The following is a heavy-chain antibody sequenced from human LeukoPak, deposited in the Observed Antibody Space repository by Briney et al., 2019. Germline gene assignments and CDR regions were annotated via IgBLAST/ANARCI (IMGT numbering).Heavy chain of an antibody. CDR2: IYHNGTH. V-gene: IGHV4-4*02. J-gene: IGHJ6*02. CDR3: ATAPILRGEGGEHYKCGMDV. Sequence: KASGTLSLTCAVSVGSISSGNWWTWVRQSPGKGLEWIGEIYHNGTHNYNPSLKSRVTISADTFKNHFSLKLTSVTTADTAVYYCATAPILRGEGGEHYKCGMDVWGQGTTVIVSS. D-gene: IGHD2-2*02. CDR1: VGSISSGNW.